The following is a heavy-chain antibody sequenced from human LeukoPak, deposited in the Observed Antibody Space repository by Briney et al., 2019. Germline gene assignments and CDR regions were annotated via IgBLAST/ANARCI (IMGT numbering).Heavy chain of an antibody. J-gene: IGHJ3*02. CDR2: INNNGNVN. Sequence: GGSLRLSCAASGFTFSSYWMNWARQAPGKGLEWVASINNNGNVNYYVDSVKGRFTISRDDAKNSLYLQMNSLRDEDTAVYYCARSLHDSSGYDAFDIWRQGTMVTVSS. V-gene: IGHV3-7*01. D-gene: IGHD3-22*01. CDR3: ARSLHDSSGYDAFDI. CDR1: GFTFSSYW.